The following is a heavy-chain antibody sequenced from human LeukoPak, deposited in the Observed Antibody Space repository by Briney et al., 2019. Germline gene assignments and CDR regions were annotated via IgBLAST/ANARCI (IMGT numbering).Heavy chain of an antibody. Sequence: PSETLSLTCTVSGGSISSSSYYWGWIRQPPGKGLEWIGSIYYSGSNYYNPSLKSRSTISVDTSKHQFSLKLSSVTAADTAVYYCARHLRHHGPRFNPWGQGTLVTVSS. CDR3: ARHLRHHGPRFNP. V-gene: IGHV4-39*01. CDR2: IYYSGSN. J-gene: IGHJ5*02. D-gene: IGHD3/OR15-3a*01. CDR1: GGSISSSSYY.